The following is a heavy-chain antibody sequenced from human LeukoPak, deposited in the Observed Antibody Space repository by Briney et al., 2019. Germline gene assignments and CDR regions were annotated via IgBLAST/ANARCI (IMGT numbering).Heavy chain of an antibody. V-gene: IGHV4-4*07. D-gene: IGHD3-22*01. CDR3: ARLKFYDSTGYSPGYYMDV. CDR1: GGAIISYY. Sequence: SETLSLTCSVSGGAIISYYWSWIRQPAGKGPEWIGRIYPTGNTDYNPSLKTRVTMSTELSKKQFSLRLRSVTAADTAVYYCARLKFYDSTGYSPGYYMDVWGKGTAVTVSS. J-gene: IGHJ6*03. CDR2: IYPTGNT.